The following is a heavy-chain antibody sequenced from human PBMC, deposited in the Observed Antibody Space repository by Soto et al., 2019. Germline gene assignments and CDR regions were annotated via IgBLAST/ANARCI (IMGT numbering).Heavy chain of an antibody. Sequence: GESLKISCQASGYSFTAYWITWVRQMPGKGLEWMATIDPSDSYVDYSPSFRGHVTFSVDRSITTVYLQWNRLKASDSAMYFCTRRASSSFYHFDFWGQGALVTVSS. CDR2: IDPSDSYV. V-gene: IGHV5-10-1*01. CDR3: TRRASSSFYHFDF. D-gene: IGHD2-2*01. J-gene: IGHJ4*02. CDR1: GYSFTAYW.